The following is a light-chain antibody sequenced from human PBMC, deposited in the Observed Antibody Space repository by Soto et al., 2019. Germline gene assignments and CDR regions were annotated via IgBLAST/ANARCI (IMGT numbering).Light chain of an antibody. CDR2: TNN. V-gene: IGLV1-44*01. CDR1: TSNIGSNL. J-gene: IGLJ1*01. CDR3: AVWDDSLAIYV. Sequence: QSVVTRPPSASGTPGQRVTISCSGTTSNIGSNLVSWYQQLPGTALNLLIHTNNKRPSGVPDRFTGSKSGTSASLAISGLQSEDEADYFCAVWDDSLAIYVFGTATKLTVL.